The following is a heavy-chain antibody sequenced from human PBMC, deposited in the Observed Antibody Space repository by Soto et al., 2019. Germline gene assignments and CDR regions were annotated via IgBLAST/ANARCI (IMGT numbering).Heavy chain of an antibody. CDR3: ARLKMAYDAFDI. CDR2: INPSGGST. CDR1: GYTFTSYY. J-gene: IGHJ3*02. V-gene: IGHV1-46*01. Sequence: GASVKVSCKASGYTFTSYYMHWVRQAPGQGLEWMGIINPSGGSTSYAQKLQGRVTMTRDTSTSTVYMELSRLRSEDTAVYYCARLKMAYDAFDIWGQGTMVTVSS. D-gene: IGHD3-16*01.